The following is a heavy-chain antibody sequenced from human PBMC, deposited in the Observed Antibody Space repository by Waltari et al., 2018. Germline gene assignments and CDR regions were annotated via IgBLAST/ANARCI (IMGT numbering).Heavy chain of an antibody. CDR3: AKASRRGVALDDYFDY. CDR1: GFTFDDYA. Sequence: EVQLVESGGGVVQPGGSLRLSCAASGFTFDDYAMHWVRHAPGKALEWVSLISWDAVSPFYAASVRGRFTISRDNSKNTLYLQMNSLRPEDTAMYYCAKASRRGVALDDYFDYWGQGTLVTVSS. CDR2: ISWDAVSP. J-gene: IGHJ4*02. V-gene: IGHV3-43D*04. D-gene: IGHD1-1*01.